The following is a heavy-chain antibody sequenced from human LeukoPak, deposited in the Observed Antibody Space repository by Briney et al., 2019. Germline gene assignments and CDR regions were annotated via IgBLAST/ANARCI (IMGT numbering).Heavy chain of an antibody. V-gene: IGHV4-31*03. CDR2: IYYSGST. CDR1: GDSISSGGYY. D-gene: IGHD3-22*01. J-gene: IGHJ4*02. Sequence: SETLSLTCTVSGDSISSGGYYWSWIRQHPGKGLEWIGYIYYSGSTYYNPSLKSRVTISIDTSKNQFSLKLSSVTAADTAVYYCARAGYDSSGYSTYYFDYWGQGTLVTVSS. CDR3: ARAGYDSSGYSTYYFDY.